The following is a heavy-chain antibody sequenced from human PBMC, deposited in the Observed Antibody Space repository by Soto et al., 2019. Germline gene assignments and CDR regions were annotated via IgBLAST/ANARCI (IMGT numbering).Heavy chain of an antibody. CDR1: GFTFSSYA. CDR3: ARYIPGVRYYGMDV. V-gene: IGHV3-23*01. Sequence: EVQLLESGGGLVQPGGSLRLSCAASGFTFSSYAMKWVRQVPGKGLEWVSLIGESGTPTYYADSVKGRFTISRDNSGNTLFLEMYSLRAEDTAVYSCARYIPGVRYYGMDVWGQGTTVTVSS. CDR2: IGESGTPT. J-gene: IGHJ6*02. D-gene: IGHD2-2*01.